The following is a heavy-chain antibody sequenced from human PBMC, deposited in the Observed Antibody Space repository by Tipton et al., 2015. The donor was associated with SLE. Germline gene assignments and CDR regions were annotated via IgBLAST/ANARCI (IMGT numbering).Heavy chain of an antibody. CDR1: GGSISSNSYY. V-gene: IGHV4-39*07. Sequence: TLSLTCTVSGGSISSNSYYWGWIRQPPGKGLEWIGEINHSGSTNYNPSLKSRVTISVDTSKNQFSLKLSSVTAADTAVYYCARGLSLNYFDYWGQGTLVTVSS. J-gene: IGHJ4*02. CDR3: ARGLSLNYFDY. CDR2: INHSGST.